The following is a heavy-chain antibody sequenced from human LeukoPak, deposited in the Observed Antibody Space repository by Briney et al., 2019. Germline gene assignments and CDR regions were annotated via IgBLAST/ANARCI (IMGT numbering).Heavy chain of an antibody. CDR1: GFTFSDYY. CDR3: AKAFGTNGYYQLPIDF. J-gene: IGHJ4*02. V-gene: IGHV3-11*01. CDR2: ISSSGSTI. Sequence: GGSLRLSCAASGFTFSDYYMSWIRQAPGKGLEWVSYISSSGSTIYYADSVKGRFTTSRDNSKNILYLLLNNLRAEDTALYYCAKAFGTNGYYQLPIDFWGQGTLVTVSA. D-gene: IGHD3-22*01.